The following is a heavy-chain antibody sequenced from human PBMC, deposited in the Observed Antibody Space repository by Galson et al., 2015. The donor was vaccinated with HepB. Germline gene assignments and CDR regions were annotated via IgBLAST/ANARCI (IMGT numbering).Heavy chain of an antibody. J-gene: IGHJ6*03. CDR2: ISRSSSAI. D-gene: IGHD3-3*01. V-gene: IGHV3-48*01. CDR3: ARSRFDFWSGYDYYMDV. Sequence: SLRLSCAASGFTYSTYSMNWVRQAPGKGLEWVSYISRSSSAIYYADSVKGRFTNSRDNAKKLLYLQMNSLRVEDTAVYHCARSRFDFWSGYDYYMDVWGKGTTVTVSS. CDR1: GFTYSTYS.